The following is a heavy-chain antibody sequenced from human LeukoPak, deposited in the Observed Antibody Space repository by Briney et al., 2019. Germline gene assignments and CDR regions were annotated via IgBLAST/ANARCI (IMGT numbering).Heavy chain of an antibody. D-gene: IGHD2-2*01. CDR3: ARIGPSGGIVVVPAAMSFDP. J-gene: IGHJ5*02. CDR2: INHSGST. Sequence: PSETLSLTCAVYGGSFSGYYWSWIRQPPGKGLEWIGEINHSGSTNYNPSLKSRVTISVDTSKNQFSLKLSSVTAADTAVYYRARIGPSGGIVVVPAAMSFDPWGQGTLVTVSS. V-gene: IGHV4-34*01. CDR1: GGSFSGYY.